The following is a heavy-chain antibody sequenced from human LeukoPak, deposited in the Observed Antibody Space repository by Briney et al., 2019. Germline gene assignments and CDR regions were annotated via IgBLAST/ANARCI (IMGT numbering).Heavy chain of an antibody. J-gene: IGHJ4*02. CDR2: INPNSGGT. Sequence: GASVKVSCKASGYTFTGYYMHWVRQAPGQGLEWMERINPNSGGTNYAQKFQGRVTMTRDTSISTAYMELSRLRSDDTAVYYCARENGYDYVDYWGQGTLVTVSS. CDR1: GYTFTGYY. D-gene: IGHD3-16*01. V-gene: IGHV1-2*06. CDR3: ARENGYDYVDY.